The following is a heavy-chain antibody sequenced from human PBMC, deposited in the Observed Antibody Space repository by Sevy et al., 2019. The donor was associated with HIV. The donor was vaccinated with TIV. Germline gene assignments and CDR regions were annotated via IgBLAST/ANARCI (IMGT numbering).Heavy chain of an antibody. CDR3: ARARSIVVVPAASWATNNWFDP. CDR2: INPSGGST. J-gene: IGHJ5*02. D-gene: IGHD2-2*01. Sequence: ASVKVSCKASGYTFTRYYMHWVRQVPGQGLEWMGIINPSGGSTSYAQKFQGRVTMTRDTSTSIVYMEMGSLRSEDTAVYYCARARSIVVVPAASWATNNWFDPWGQGTLVTVSS. V-gene: IGHV1-46*03. CDR1: GYTFTRYY.